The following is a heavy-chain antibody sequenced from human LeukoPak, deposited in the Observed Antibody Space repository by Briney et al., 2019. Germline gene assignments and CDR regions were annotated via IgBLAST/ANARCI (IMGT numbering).Heavy chain of an antibody. V-gene: IGHV3-23*01. D-gene: IGHD5-24*01. CDR2: ISGSGGSS. Sequence: GGSLRLSCAASGFSFNNFAVSWVRQAPGKGLEWVSAISGSGGSSYYADSVRGRVTISRDNSKNTLYLQMNSLRAEDTAVYYCASERDGYNPYWGQGTLVTVSS. J-gene: IGHJ4*02. CDR1: GFSFNNFA. CDR3: ASERDGYNPY.